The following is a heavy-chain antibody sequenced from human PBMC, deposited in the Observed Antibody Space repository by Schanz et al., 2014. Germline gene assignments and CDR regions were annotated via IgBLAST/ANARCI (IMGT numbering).Heavy chain of an antibody. CDR3: TTGQLWSGGGFDL. Sequence: EVQLLESGGGLVQPGGSLRLSCAASGFTFSSYAMSWVRQAPGKGLEWVSAISGGGGTTYYADSVKGRFTISRDNSKNTLYLQMNSLRAEDTAVYYCTTGQLWSGGGFDLWGQGALVTVSS. V-gene: IGHV3-23*01. J-gene: IGHJ5*02. D-gene: IGHD3-10*01. CDR2: ISGGGGTT. CDR1: GFTFSSYA.